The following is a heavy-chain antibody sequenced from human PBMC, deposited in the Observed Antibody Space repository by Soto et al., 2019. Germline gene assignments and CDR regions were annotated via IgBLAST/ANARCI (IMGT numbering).Heavy chain of an antibody. J-gene: IGHJ4*02. CDR2: ISSSSSYI. Sequence: EVQLVESGGGLVKPGGSLRLSCAASGITFSSYSMNWVRQAPGKGLERVSSISSSSSYIYYADSVKGRFTISRDNAKNSLYLEMSSLRAEDTAVYYCARDNRNTYCGSDCYFYFDYWGQGTLVTVSS. V-gene: IGHV3-21*01. CDR3: ARDNRNTYCGSDCYFYFDY. D-gene: IGHD2-21*01. CDR1: GITFSSYS.